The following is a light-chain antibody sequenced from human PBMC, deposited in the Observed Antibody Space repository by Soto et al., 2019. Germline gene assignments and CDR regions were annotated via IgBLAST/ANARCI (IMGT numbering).Light chain of an antibody. J-gene: IGKJ2*01. CDR3: QQSFLTPYT. CDR1: QSITSY. V-gene: IGKV1-39*01. Sequence: DIQMTQSPSSLSASVGDRLTITCRASQSITSYLNWYQQKPGKAPKLLIFATSSLQSGVPSRFSGSGSRTDFTLTISSLQPEDFATYYCQQSFLTPYTFGQGTKLEIK. CDR2: ATS.